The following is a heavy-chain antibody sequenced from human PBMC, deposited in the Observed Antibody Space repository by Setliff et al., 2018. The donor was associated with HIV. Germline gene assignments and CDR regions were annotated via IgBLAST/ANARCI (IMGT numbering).Heavy chain of an antibody. CDR1: GGTFRSKG. V-gene: IGHV1-69*06. J-gene: IGHJ6*02. D-gene: IGHD3-22*01. Sequence: ASVKVSCKASGGTFRSKGISWVRQAPGQGLEWMGGIIPIFGTPDYAQKFQGRITITADTSTDTAYMELRSLRSDDTAVYYCAREIGDYYDSSGYYPPTDYYYGMDVWGQGTTVTVSS. CDR2: IIPIFGTP. CDR3: AREIGDYYDSSGYYPPTDYYYGMDV.